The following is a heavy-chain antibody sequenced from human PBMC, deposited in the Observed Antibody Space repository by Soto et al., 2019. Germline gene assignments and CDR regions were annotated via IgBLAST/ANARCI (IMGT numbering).Heavy chain of an antibody. CDR3: ARVSRYGSGSSRYFDY. CDR1: GFSFSDHY. CDR2: TTT. Sequence: AGGSLRLSCAASGFSFSDHYMDWVRQAPGKGLEWVGRTTTEYAASVKGRFTISRDDSKNSLYLQMDSLKTEDTAVYFCARVSRYGSGSSRYFDYWGQGTLVTVSS. J-gene: IGHJ4*02. D-gene: IGHD3-10*01. V-gene: IGHV3-72*01.